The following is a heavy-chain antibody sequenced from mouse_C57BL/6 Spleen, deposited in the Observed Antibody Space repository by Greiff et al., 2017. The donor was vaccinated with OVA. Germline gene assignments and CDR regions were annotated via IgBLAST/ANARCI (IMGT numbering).Heavy chain of an antibody. CDR3: AREVDYDYDGFAY. Sequence: EVKLQQSGPELVKPGASVKISCKASGYSFTDYNMNWVKQSNGKSLEWIGVINPNYGTTSYNQKFKGKATLTVDQSSSTAYMQLNSLTSEDSSVYCWAREVDYDYDGFAYWGQGTLVTVSA. CDR2: INPNYGTT. V-gene: IGHV1-39*01. J-gene: IGHJ3*01. D-gene: IGHD2-4*01. CDR1: GYSFTDYN.